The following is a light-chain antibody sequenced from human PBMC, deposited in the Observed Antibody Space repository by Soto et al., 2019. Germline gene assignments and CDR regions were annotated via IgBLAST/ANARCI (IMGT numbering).Light chain of an antibody. CDR3: QQYNTYST. CDR2: DAS. Sequence: DSQRTQSPSHLSASVGDRVTITCRASQSISMWLAWYQQKPGKAPKALIYDASTLRSGVPSRFSGGGSGTEFTLTISSLQPDDFATYYCQQYNTYSTFGQGTRLEIK. J-gene: IGKJ5*01. V-gene: IGKV1-5*01. CDR1: QSISMW.